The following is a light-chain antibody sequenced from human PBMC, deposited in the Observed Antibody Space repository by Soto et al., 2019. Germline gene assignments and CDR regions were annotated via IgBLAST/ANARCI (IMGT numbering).Light chain of an antibody. Sequence: EIVLTQSPATLSLCPGERATLSCRASQSVGSYLAWYQQKPGQAPRLLIYDASNRATGIPARFSGSGSGTDFTLTISSLEPEDFAVYYCQQRSNWPPFTFGQGTRLENK. CDR2: DAS. J-gene: IGKJ5*01. V-gene: IGKV3-11*01. CDR1: QSVGSY. CDR3: QQRSNWPPFT.